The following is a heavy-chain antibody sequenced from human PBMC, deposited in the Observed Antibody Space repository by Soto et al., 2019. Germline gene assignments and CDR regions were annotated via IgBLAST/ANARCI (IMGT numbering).Heavy chain of an antibody. V-gene: IGHV3-23*05. J-gene: IGHJ4*02. CDR2: TDTTATAT. CDR3: AKGGKSWSYLDF. D-gene: IGHD3-16*01. CDR1: GFTFGSYS. Sequence: GGSLRLSCAASGFTFGSYSMYWVRQAPGKGLEWISTTDTTATATYYADSVKGRFTVSRDNSKNTLSVQMNGLRAEDTAVYFCAKGGKSWSYLDFWGQGALVTVSS.